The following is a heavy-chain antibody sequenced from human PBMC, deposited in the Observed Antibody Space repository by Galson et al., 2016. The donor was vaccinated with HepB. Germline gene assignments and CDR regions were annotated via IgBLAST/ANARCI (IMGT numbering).Heavy chain of an antibody. CDR2: ISISGSTV. CDR3: AREADFYDSTGYFPPFAY. D-gene: IGHD3-22*01. Sequence: SLRLSCAGSGFTFSRYNMNWVRQAPGKGLEWLADISISGSTVYYADSVKGRCTISRDNDKNSVYLQMDSLRDEDTAVYYCAREADFYDSTGYFPPFAYWGQGILVTVSS. V-gene: IGHV3-48*03. CDR1: GFTFSRYN. J-gene: IGHJ4*02.